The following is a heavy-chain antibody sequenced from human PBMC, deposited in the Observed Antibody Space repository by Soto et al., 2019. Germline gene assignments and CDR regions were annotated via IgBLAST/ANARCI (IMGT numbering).Heavy chain of an antibody. CDR3: ARDPGTTLETHFDY. Sequence: EVQLVESGGGLVQPGGSLRLSCAASGFTVSSNYMSWVRQAPGKGLEWVSVIYSGGSTYYADSVKGRFTISRDNSKNTLYLQMNSLRAEDTAVYYCARDPGTTLETHFDYWGQGTLVTVSS. V-gene: IGHV3-66*01. CDR2: IYSGGST. D-gene: IGHD1-1*01. J-gene: IGHJ4*02. CDR1: GFTVSSNY.